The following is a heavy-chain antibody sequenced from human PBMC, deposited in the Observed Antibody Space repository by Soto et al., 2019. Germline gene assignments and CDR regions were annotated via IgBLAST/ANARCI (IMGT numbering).Heavy chain of an antibody. CDR2: LSRGDER. J-gene: IGHJ6*02. CDR3: ATQTISYTWGV. V-gene: IGHV4-4*02. CDR1: GAPITTTKW. D-gene: IGHD3-16*01. Sequence: QVQLQESGPGLVKPSETLSLTCTVSGAPITTTKWWAWVRLPPGKGLEWIGELSRGDERSSNPSLEGRFTMSLGKSNNHLSLKLTPVTAADPAIYYCATQTISYTWGVWGRGTSVTVSS.